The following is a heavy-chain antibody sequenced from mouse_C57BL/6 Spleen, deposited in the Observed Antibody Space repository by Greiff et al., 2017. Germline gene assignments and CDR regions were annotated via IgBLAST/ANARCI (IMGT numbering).Heavy chain of an antibody. Sequence: EVMLVESGGGLVKPGGSLKLSCAASGFTFSSYAMSWVRQTPEKRLEWVATISDGCSYTYYPENVKGRFTISRDNAKNNLYLQMSHLKSEDTAMYYCARGGAPGSWFAYWGQGTLVTVSA. CDR1: GFTFSSYA. J-gene: IGHJ3*01. D-gene: IGHD6-1*01. V-gene: IGHV5-4*03. CDR3: ARGGAPGSWFAY. CDR2: ISDGCSYT.